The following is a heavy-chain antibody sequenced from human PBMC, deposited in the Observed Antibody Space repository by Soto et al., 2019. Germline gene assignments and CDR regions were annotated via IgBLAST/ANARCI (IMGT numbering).Heavy chain of an antibody. CDR3: AKDVVVGATTGLGDYYYYYGMDV. D-gene: IGHD1-26*01. Sequence: QVQLVESGGGVVQPGRSLRLSCAASGFTFSSYGMHWVRQAPGKGLEWVAVISYDGSNKYYADSVEGRFTISRDNSKNTLSLQMNSLRAEDTAVYYCAKDVVVGATTGLGDYYYYYGMDVWGQGTTVTVSS. CDR2: ISYDGSNK. CDR1: GFTFSSYG. V-gene: IGHV3-30*18. J-gene: IGHJ6*02.